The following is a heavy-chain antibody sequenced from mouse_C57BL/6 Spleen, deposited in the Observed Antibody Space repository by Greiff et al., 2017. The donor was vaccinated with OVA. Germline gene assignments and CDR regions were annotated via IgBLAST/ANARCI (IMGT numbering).Heavy chain of an antibody. J-gene: IGHJ4*01. D-gene: IGHD1-1*01. CDR1: GYTFTDSE. CDR2: IDPETCGT. V-gene: IGHV1-15*01. CDR3: TRSYYGSSPYYAMDY. Sequence: QVQLKESGAELVRPGASVTLSCKASGYTFTDSEMHWVQQPPVHGLAWIGAIDPETCGTASTQKFKGKAILTADKSSSTAYMELRSLTSEDSAVYYCTRSYYGSSPYYAMDYWGQGTSVTVSS.